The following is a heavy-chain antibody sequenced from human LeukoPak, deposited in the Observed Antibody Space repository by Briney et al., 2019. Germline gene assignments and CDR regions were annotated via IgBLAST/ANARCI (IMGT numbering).Heavy chain of an antibody. CDR1: GGSISSSSYC. CDR2: IYYSGST. J-gene: IGHJ4*02. Sequence: SETLSLTCTVSGGSISSSSYCWGWIRQPPGKGLEWIGSIYYSGSTYYNPSLKSRVTISVDTSKNQFSLKLSSVTAADTAVYYCARIAAAGTVNYWGQGTLVTVSS. CDR3: ARIAAAGTVNY. D-gene: IGHD6-13*01. V-gene: IGHV4-39*01.